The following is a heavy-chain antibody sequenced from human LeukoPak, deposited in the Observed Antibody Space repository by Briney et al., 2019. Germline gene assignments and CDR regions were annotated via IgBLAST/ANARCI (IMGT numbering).Heavy chain of an antibody. CDR1: GFTFSSCA. Sequence: PGRSLRLSCAASGFTFSSCAMHWVRQAPGKGLEWVAVISYDGSNKYYADSVKGRFTISRDNSKNTLYLQMNSLRAEDTAVYYCAREGDLDYYDSSGFSSFDYWGQGTLVTVSS. CDR2: ISYDGSNK. CDR3: AREGDLDYYDSSGFSSFDY. V-gene: IGHV3-30-3*01. J-gene: IGHJ4*02. D-gene: IGHD3-22*01.